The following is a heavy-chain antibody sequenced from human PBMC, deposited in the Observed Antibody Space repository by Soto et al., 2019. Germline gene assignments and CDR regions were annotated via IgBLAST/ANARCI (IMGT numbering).Heavy chain of an antibody. Sequence: QVQLVEAGGGVVQPGRSLRLSCTVSGFSLDGFAMNWVRQAPGKGLEWVAIISYDGDNKYFADSVKGRFTISKDSLKKTVYLQMDSLRPDDTATYYGARGEPRYYSYWGQGTLVIVSS. CDR3: ARGEPRYYSY. D-gene: IGHD3-9*01. CDR2: ISYDGDNK. CDR1: GFSLDGFA. V-gene: IGHV3-30-3*01. J-gene: IGHJ4*02.